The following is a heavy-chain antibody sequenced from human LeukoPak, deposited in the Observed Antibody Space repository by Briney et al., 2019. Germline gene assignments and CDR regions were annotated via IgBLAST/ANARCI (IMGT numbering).Heavy chain of an antibody. J-gene: IGHJ4*02. Sequence: PGGSLRLSCAASGFTFSSYSMNWVRQAPGKGLEWVSSISSSSSYIYYADSVKGRFTISRDNAKNSLYLQVNSLRAEDTAVYYCARGGYSYGYYFDYWGQGTLVTVSS. CDR1: GFTFSSYS. V-gene: IGHV3-21*01. D-gene: IGHD5-18*01. CDR2: ISSSSSYI. CDR3: ARGGYSYGYYFDY.